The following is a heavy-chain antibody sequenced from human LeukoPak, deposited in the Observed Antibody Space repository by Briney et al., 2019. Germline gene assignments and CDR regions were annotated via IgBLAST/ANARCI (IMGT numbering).Heavy chain of an antibody. V-gene: IGHV3-21*01. CDR1: GFTFSSYS. Sequence: GGSLRLSCAASGFTFSSYSMNWVRQAPGKGLEWVSSISSGSSSIYYADSVNGRFTISRDNAKNSLYLQMNSLRAEDTAVYYCARDRAGYSYGTYFDYWGQGTLVTVSS. D-gene: IGHD5-18*01. CDR3: ARDRAGYSYGTYFDY. J-gene: IGHJ4*02. CDR2: ISSGSSSI.